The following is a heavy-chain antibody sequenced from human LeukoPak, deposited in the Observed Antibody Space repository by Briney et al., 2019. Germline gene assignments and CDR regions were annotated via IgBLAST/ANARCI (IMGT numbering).Heavy chain of an antibody. CDR2: IYTSGST. CDR1: GGSIGSYY. J-gene: IGHJ4*02. D-gene: IGHD3-3*01. V-gene: IGHV4-4*07. Sequence: KASETLSLTCTVSGGSIGSYYWSWIRQPAGKGLEWIGRIYTSGSTNYNPSLKRRVTISVDTSKNQFSLKLSSVTAADTAVYYCARGRVDFWIGYLDYWGQGTLVTVSS. CDR3: ARGRVDFWIGYLDY.